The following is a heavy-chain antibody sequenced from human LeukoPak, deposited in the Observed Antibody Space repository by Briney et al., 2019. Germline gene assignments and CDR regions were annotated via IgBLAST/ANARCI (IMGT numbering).Heavy chain of an antibody. CDR2: INYSGTT. CDR1: GGSFSSHH. V-gene: IGHV4-59*11. D-gene: IGHD3-10*01. J-gene: IGHJ4*02. Sequence: PSETLSLTCTVSGGSFSSHHWSWIRQPPGKGLEWIGYINYSGTTKYNPSRKSRVIMSVDTSKKQFSLRLTSVTAADTAVYCCARGPEGSGSYMCDYWGQGTRVTVSS. CDR3: ARGPEGSGSYMCDY.